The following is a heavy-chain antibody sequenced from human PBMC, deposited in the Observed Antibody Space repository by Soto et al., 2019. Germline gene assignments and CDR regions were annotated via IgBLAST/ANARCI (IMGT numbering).Heavy chain of an antibody. CDR3: ARHEAGNWNPEPGVWFDP. J-gene: IGHJ5*02. CDR1: GGSISSSSYY. Sequence: QLQLQESGPGLVKPSETLSLTCTVSGGSISSSSYYWGWIRQPPGKGLEWIGSIYYSGSTYYNPSLKSRVTISVDTSKNQFSLKLSSVTAADTAVYYCARHEAGNWNPEPGVWFDPWGQGTLVTVSS. CDR2: IYYSGST. D-gene: IGHD1-1*01. V-gene: IGHV4-39*01.